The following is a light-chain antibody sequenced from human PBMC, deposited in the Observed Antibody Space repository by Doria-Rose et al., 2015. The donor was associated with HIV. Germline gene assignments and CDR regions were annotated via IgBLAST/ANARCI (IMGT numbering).Light chain of an antibody. J-gene: IGKJ1*01. CDR1: QSFSSTY. CDR3: HQYGTSWT. CDR2: DGS. V-gene: IGKV3-20*01. Sequence: EIVMTQSPGTLSLSPGERAILSCRASQSFSSTYLAWYQQKPGQAPSLLIYDGSTRATGIPDRLSASGSGTDFTLTINRLEPEDFALYYCHQYGTSWTFGQGTKVEI.